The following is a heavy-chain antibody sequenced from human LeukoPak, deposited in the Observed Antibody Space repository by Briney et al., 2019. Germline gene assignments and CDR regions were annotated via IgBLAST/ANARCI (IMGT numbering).Heavy chain of an antibody. V-gene: IGHV4-59*01. D-gene: IGHD3-9*01. CDR2: INYSGGT. Sequence: SETLSLTCTVPGGSLSRYYWRWIRQPPGEGLERIGHINYSGGTNYNPSLKSRVTMSLETSKNQFPLFLSSMAAAETAMYYFTGEGHQEYVYFARWGQGSLVIVSS. CDR1: GGSLSRYY. CDR3: TGEGHQEYVYFAR. J-gene: IGHJ4*02.